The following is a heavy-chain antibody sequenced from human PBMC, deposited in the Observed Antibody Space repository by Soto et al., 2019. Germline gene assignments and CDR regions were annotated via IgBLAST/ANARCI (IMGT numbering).Heavy chain of an antibody. CDR3: AKVLVSGDSSGYSRPVVKNDAFDI. CDR2: ISYDGSNK. V-gene: IGHV3-30-3*01. J-gene: IGHJ3*02. Sequence: PGGSLRLSCAASGFTFSSYAMHWVRQAPGKGLEWVAVISYDGSNKYYADSVKGRFTISRDNSKNTLYLQMNSLRAEDTAVYYCAKVLVSGDSSGYSRPVVKNDAFDIWGQGTMVTVSS. CDR1: GFTFSSYA. D-gene: IGHD3-22*01.